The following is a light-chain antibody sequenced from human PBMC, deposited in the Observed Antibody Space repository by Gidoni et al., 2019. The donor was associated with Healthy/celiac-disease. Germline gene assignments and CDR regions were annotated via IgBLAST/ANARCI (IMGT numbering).Light chain of an antibody. CDR1: QSVLYSSNNKNY. CDR3: QQYYSTPFT. J-gene: IGKJ3*01. V-gene: IGKV4-1*01. CDR2: WAS. Sequence: GERATINCKSSQSVLYSSNNKNYLAWYQQKPGQPPKLLIYWASTRESGVPDRFSGSGSGTDFTLTISSLQAEDVAVYYCQQYYSTPFTFGPGTKVDIK.